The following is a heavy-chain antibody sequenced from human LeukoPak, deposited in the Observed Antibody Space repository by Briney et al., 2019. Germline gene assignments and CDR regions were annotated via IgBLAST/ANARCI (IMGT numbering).Heavy chain of an antibody. V-gene: IGHV3-30-3*01. D-gene: IGHD4-23*01. J-gene: IGHJ4*02. CDR1: GFTFSSYA. CDR2: ISYDGSNK. Sequence: PGGSLRLSCAASGFTFSSYAMHWVRQAPGKGLEWVAVISYDGSNKYYADSVKGRFTISRDNSKNTLYLQMNSLRAEDTAVYYCAREDMTTVVTPFDYWGQGTLVTVCS. CDR3: AREDMTTVVTPFDY.